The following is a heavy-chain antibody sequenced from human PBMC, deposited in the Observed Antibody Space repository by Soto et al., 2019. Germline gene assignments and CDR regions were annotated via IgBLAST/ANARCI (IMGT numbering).Heavy chain of an antibody. Sequence: EVQLVESGGGLVQPGESLRLSCAASGFTFSSYWMHWIRQAPGKGLVWVSRVSSDGSSTVYATSVKGRLTISRDNAKNTLYLQMNSLSDEDTAVYYCARGLPNYSFFDSWGQGTLVTVSS. CDR2: VSSDGSST. V-gene: IGHV3-74*01. CDR3: ARGLPNYSFFDS. D-gene: IGHD4-4*01. CDR1: GFTFSSYW. J-gene: IGHJ4*02.